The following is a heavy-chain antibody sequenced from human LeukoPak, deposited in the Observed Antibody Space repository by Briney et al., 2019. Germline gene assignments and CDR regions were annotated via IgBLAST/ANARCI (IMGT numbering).Heavy chain of an antibody. CDR2: ISSSGSTI. CDR3: ARDPRVYYDFDYYGMDV. V-gene: IGHV3-48*03. CDR1: GFTFSSYE. Sequence: GGSLRLSCAASGFTFSSYEMNWVHQAPGKGLEWVSYISSSGSTIYYADSVKGRFTISRDNAKNSLYLQMNSLRAEDTAVYYCARDPRVYYDFDYYGMDVWGPGTTVTVS. D-gene: IGHD3-3*01. J-gene: IGHJ6*02.